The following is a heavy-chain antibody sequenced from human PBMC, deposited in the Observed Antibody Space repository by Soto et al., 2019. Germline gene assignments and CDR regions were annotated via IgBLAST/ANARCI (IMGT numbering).Heavy chain of an antibody. CDR2: IWFDGGNK. V-gene: IGHV3-33*01. Sequence: QAQLVESGGGVVQPGRSLTVSCAASGFTFSNYHMHWVRQAPGKGLEWVAVIWFDGGNKYYADSVKGRFTISRDNSKNTLYLQMNSLRAEDTAIYYCARDDYGQACWGQGALVTVSS. CDR3: ARDDYGQAC. J-gene: IGHJ4*02. D-gene: IGHD4-17*01. CDR1: GFTFSNYH.